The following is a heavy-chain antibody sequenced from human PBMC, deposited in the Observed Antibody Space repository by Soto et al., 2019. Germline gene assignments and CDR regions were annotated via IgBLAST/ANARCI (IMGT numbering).Heavy chain of an antibody. CDR3: GIVGRALAETFDY. Sequence: QVQLVQSGAEVKKPGASVKVSCTASGYSFTSYYMHWVRQAPGQGPEWMGIINPSDGRTTYAQKFQGRVTITRDTATSTLYMELTRPTSEDAAVYYCGIVGRALAETFDYWGQGTLVTVSS. V-gene: IGHV1-46*01. CDR1: GYSFTSYY. D-gene: IGHD3-16*01. J-gene: IGHJ4*02. CDR2: INPSDGRT.